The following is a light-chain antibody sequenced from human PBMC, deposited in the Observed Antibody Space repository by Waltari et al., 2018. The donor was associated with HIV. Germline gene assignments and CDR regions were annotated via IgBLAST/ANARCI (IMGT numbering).Light chain of an antibody. CDR3: AAWDDNMNGWV. Sequence: QYVLTQPPSASGPPGQRVTISCSGRRSNIASNTLKCYQQLPGTAPKLLIYSNNQRPSGIPDRFSGSKSGTSASLAISGLQSEDEADYYCAAWDDNMNGWVFGGGTKLTVL. J-gene: IGLJ3*02. V-gene: IGLV1-44*01. CDR2: SNN. CDR1: RSNIASNT.